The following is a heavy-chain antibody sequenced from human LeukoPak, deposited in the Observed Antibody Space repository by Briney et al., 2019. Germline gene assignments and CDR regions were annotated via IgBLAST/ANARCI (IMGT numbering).Heavy chain of an antibody. V-gene: IGHV3-23*01. CDR1: GFTFSSYA. CDR3: AKDRGVQAANGAYFDY. CDR2: ISGSGDIT. J-gene: IGHJ4*02. Sequence: RGSLRLSCATSGFTFSSYAMSWVRQAPGKGLEWVSAISGSGDITYYADSVKGRFTISRDNSRTTLYLQLNSLRAEDTAVYYCAKDRGVQAANGAYFDYWGQGTLVTVSS. D-gene: IGHD2-2*01.